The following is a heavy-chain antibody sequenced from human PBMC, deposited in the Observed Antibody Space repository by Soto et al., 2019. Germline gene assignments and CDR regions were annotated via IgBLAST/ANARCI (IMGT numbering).Heavy chain of an antibody. CDR1: GFTFDDYA. J-gene: IGHJ4*02. Sequence: EVQLVESGGGLVQPGRSLRLSCAASGFTFDDYAMHWVRQAPGKGLEWVSGISWNSGSIGYADSVKGRFTISRDNAKISLYLQMNSLRAEDTALYYCAKDNSGWYVGFDYWGQGTLVTVSS. D-gene: IGHD6-19*01. CDR2: ISWNSGSI. V-gene: IGHV3-9*01. CDR3: AKDNSGWYVGFDY.